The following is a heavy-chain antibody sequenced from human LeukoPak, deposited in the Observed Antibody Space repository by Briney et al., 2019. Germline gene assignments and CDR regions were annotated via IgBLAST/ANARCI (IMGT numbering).Heavy chain of an antibody. Sequence: ASVKVSCKASGYTFTGYYMHWARQAPGQGLELMGWIDPNGGGTKYAQKFQGRVTMARDTSIITAYMERSRLTSDDTAGYYCARGGGLAVAGTRFDYWGQGTLVTVSS. V-gene: IGHV1-2*02. CDR3: ARGGGLAVAGTRFDY. CDR2: IDPNGGGT. J-gene: IGHJ4*02. CDR1: GYTFTGYY. D-gene: IGHD6-13*01.